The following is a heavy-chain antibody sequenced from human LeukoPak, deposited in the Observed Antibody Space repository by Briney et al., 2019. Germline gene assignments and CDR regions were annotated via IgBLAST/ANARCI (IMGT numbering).Heavy chain of an antibody. CDR2: ISAYNGNT. D-gene: IGHD3-10*01. V-gene: IGHV1-18*01. CDR3: ARVPGRYRTTYYYGSGDGLFDY. J-gene: IGHJ4*02. Sequence: ASVKVSCKASGYTFTSYGISWVRQAPGQGLEWMGWISAYNGNTNYAQKLQGRVTMTTDTSTSTAYMELRSLRSDDTAVYYCARVPGRYRTTYYYGSGDGLFDYWGQGTLVTVSS. CDR1: GYTFTSYG.